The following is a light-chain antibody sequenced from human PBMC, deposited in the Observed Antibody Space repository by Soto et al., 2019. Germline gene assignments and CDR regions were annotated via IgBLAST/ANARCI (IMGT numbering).Light chain of an antibody. CDR1: QSVSSSY. V-gene: IGKV3-20*01. J-gene: IGKJ1*01. Sequence: ETVLTQSPATLSLSPGERATLSCRTSQSVSSSYLAWYQQKPGQAPRLLIHGTSTRATGIPNRFRGSGPGTDFTLTISGLEAEDVAVYYCQQYGGSPAWTFGQGTKVEIK. CDR3: QQYGGSPAWT. CDR2: GTS.